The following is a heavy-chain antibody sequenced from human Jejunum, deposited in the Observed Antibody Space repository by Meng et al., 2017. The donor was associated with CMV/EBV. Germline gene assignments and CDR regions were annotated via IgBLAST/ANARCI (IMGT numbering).Heavy chain of an antibody. CDR2: ISNTSSYI. J-gene: IGHJ6*02. V-gene: IGHV3-21*01. Sequence: GFSFSAFNMNWVRQAPGKGLEWVASISNTSSYISYADSLKGRFTISRDNAKNSLYLQMNSLRAEDTAVYYCANQQPWNYYYGMEFWGQGTTVTVSS. CDR3: ANQQPWNYYYGMEF. D-gene: IGHD5-18*01. CDR1: GFSFSAFN.